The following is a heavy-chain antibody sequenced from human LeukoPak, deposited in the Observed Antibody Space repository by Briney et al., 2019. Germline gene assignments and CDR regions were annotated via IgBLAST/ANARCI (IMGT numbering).Heavy chain of an antibody. Sequence: GESLKISCKGSGYSFTSYWIGWVRQMPGKGLEWMGIIYPGDSDTRYSPSFQGQVTISADRSITTAYLQWSSLKASDTAIYYCATRYYDILTGTSLYWGQGTLVTVSS. D-gene: IGHD3-9*01. CDR3: ATRYYDILTGTSLY. CDR1: GYSFTSYW. CDR2: IYPGDSDT. J-gene: IGHJ4*02. V-gene: IGHV5-51*01.